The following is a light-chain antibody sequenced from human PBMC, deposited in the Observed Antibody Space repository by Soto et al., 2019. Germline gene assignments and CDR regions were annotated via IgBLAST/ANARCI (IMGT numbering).Light chain of an antibody. CDR2: AAS. CDR3: QQFNVYPLT. V-gene: IGKV1-9*01. J-gene: IGKJ4*01. Sequence: DIQLTQSPSFLSASVGDRVTITCRASQGISDFLAWYQQKPGQPPKLLIYAASTLQTGVPTRFSGIASGTEFTLIISNLQPADFATYYCQQFNVYPLTFGGGTKVEIK. CDR1: QGISDF.